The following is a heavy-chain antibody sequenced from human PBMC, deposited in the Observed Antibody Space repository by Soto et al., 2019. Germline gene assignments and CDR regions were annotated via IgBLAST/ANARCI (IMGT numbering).Heavy chain of an antibody. CDR3: ARGQTLSYYYDSSGYFPFDY. Sequence: VASVKVSCKASGYTFTGYYMHWVRQAPGQGLEWMGWINPNSGGTNYAQKFQGWVTMTRDTSISTAYMELSRLRSDDTAVYYCARGQTLSYYYDSSGYFPFDYWGQGTLVTVSS. J-gene: IGHJ4*02. D-gene: IGHD3-22*01. CDR1: GYTFTGYY. V-gene: IGHV1-2*04. CDR2: INPNSGGT.